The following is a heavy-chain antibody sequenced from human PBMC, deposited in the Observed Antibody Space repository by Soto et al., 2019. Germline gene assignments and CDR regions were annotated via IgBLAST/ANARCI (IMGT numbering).Heavy chain of an antibody. J-gene: IGHJ5*02. V-gene: IGHV5-51*01. CDR2: IYPGDSDT. CDR1: GYSFTSYW. CDR3: ARLPPMTTTHNWFDP. D-gene: IGHD4-4*01. Sequence: GESLKSSCKGSGYSFTSYWIGWVRQMPGKGLEWMGIIYPGDSDTRYSPSFQGQVTISADKSISTAYLQWSSLKASDTAMYYCARLPPMTTTHNWFDPWGQGTLVTVSS.